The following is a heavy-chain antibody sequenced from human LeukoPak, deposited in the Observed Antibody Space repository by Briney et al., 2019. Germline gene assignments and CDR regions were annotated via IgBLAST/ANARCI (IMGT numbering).Heavy chain of an antibody. CDR1: GFTFIDYY. D-gene: IGHD2-2*01. Sequence: GGSLRLSVAASGFTFIDYYMSGIRKAPGKGLEWVSYISSSGSTIYYADSVKGRFTISRDNAKNSLYLQMNSLRAEDTAVYYCARDVVVPAAMRNKYYYYGMDVWGQGTTVTVSS. CDR3: ARDVVVPAAMRNKYYYYGMDV. J-gene: IGHJ6*02. CDR2: ISSSGSTI. V-gene: IGHV3-11*01.